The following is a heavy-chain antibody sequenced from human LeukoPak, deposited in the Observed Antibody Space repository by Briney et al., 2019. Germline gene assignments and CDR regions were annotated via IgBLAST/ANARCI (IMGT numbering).Heavy chain of an antibody. CDR3: ARGGGYPDIVATRTHFDY. D-gene: IGHD5-12*01. V-gene: IGHV1-69*05. CDR2: IIPIFGTA. Sequence: SVKVSCKASGGTFSSYAISWVRQAPGQGLEWMGGIIPIFGTANYAQKFQGRVTITTDESTSTAYMELSSLRSEDTAVYYCARGGGYPDIVATRTHFDYWGQGTLVTVSS. J-gene: IGHJ4*02. CDR1: GGTFSSYA.